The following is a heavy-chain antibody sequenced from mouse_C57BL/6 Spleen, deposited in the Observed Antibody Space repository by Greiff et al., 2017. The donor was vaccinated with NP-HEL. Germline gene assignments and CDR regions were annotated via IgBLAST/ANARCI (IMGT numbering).Heavy chain of an antibody. CDR2: ISSGSSTI. Sequence: EVMLVESGGGLVKPGGSLKLSCAASGFTFSDYGMHWVRQAPEKGLEWVAYISSGSSTIYYVDTVKGRFTISRDNAKNTLFLQMTSLRSEDTAMYYCARPRIYYGNYGYAMDYWGQGTSVTVSS. J-gene: IGHJ4*01. CDR1: GFTFSDYG. D-gene: IGHD2-1*01. V-gene: IGHV5-17*01. CDR3: ARPRIYYGNYGYAMDY.